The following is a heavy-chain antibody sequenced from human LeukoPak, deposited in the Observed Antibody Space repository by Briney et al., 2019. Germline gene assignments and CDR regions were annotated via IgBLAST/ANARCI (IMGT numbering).Heavy chain of an antibody. CDR1: GFTFGDYA. V-gene: IGHV3-49*04. Sequence: GGSLRLSCTASGFTFGDYAMSWVRQAPGKGLEWVGFIRSKAYGGTTEYAASVKGRFTISRDDSKSIAYLQMNSLKTEDTAVYYCTRERWPPRGDAFDIWGQGTMVTVSS. D-gene: IGHD5-24*01. CDR3: TRERWPPRGDAFDI. CDR2: IRSKAYGGTT. J-gene: IGHJ3*02.